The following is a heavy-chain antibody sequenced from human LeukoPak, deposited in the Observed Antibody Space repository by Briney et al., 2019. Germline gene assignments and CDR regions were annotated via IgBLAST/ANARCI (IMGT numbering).Heavy chain of an antibody. V-gene: IGHV3-15*01. CDR3: TTDRNPRTYYYDSSAWGDY. D-gene: IGHD3-22*01. Sequence: GGSLRLSCAASGFTFSNAWMSWVRQAPGKGLEWVGRIKSKTDGGTTDYAAPVKGRFTISRDDSKNTLYLQMNSLKTEDTAVYYCTTDRNPRTYYYDSSAWGDYWGQGTLVTVSS. J-gene: IGHJ4*02. CDR2: IKSKTDGGTT. CDR1: GFTFSNAW.